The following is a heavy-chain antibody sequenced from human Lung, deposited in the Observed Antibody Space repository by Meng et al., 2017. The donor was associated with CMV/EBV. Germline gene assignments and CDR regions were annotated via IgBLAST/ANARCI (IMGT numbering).Heavy chain of an antibody. J-gene: IGHJ1*01. CDR3: LRRSGGSV. CDR1: SDSMRNPQW. V-gene: IGHV4-55*02. CDR2: LPHRGRR. Sequence: LRGSAPALLYASYTLSLTSAFSSDSMRNPQWYVWRLQPPGKGLEWIEELPHRGRRAFNPSLKIRVSMSIDKSKNQFSLKLTSVTAADTAVYHCLRRSGGSVWGQGTLVTVSS. D-gene: IGHD3-10*01.